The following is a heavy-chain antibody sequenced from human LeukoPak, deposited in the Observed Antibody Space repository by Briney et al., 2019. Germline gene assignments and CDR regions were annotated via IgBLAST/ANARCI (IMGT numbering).Heavy chain of an antibody. CDR2: INHSGST. Sequence: SETLSLTCAVYGGSFSGYYWSWIRQPPGKGLEWIGEINHSGSTNYNPPLKSRVTISVDTSKNQFSLKLSSVTAADTAVYYCARSYDYDFWSGYQYYFDYWGQGTLVTVSS. J-gene: IGHJ4*02. CDR1: GGSFSGYY. CDR3: ARSYDYDFWSGYQYYFDY. D-gene: IGHD3-3*01. V-gene: IGHV4-34*01.